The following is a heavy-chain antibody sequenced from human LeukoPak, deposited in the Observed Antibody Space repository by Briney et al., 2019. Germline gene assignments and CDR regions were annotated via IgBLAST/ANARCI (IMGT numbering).Heavy chain of an antibody. CDR2: IYSSGSA. CDR3: ARGRGPGFDP. V-gene: IGHV4-4*07. CDR1: GGSINSYY. J-gene: IGHJ5*02. D-gene: IGHD3-10*01. Sequence: PSETLSLTCTVSGGSINSYYWSWIRQPAGKGLEWIGRIYSSGSANYNPSLKSRVTMSVDTSNNQFSLKLSSVTAADTAVYYCARGRGPGFDPWGQGTLVTVSS.